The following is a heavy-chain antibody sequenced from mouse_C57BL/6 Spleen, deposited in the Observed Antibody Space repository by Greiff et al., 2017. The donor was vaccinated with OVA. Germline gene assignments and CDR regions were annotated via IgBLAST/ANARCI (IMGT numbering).Heavy chain of an antibody. CDR1: GYTFTDYY. CDR2: INPNNGGT. Sequence: EVQLQQSGPELVKPGASVKISCKASGYTFTDYYMNWVKQSHGKSLEWIGDINPNNGGTSYNQKFKGKATLTVDKSSSTAYMELRSLTSEDSAVYYCARSGYYGSNLRDYAMDYWGQGTSVTVSS. CDR3: ARSGYYGSNLRDYAMDY. V-gene: IGHV1-26*01. J-gene: IGHJ4*01. D-gene: IGHD1-1*01.